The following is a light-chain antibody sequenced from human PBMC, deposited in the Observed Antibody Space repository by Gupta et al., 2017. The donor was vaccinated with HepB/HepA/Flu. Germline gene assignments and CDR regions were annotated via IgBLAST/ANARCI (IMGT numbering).Light chain of an antibody. J-gene: IGKJ1*01. Sequence: DIRLTQSPSSLSASVGDRVSITCRASQDINNYLAWYQQKPGKVPNLLIYAASTLQSGVPSRFSGSRSGTDFTLTISGLQPEDVATYYCQKDNSAPHTFGQGTKVEIK. CDR2: AAS. V-gene: IGKV1-27*01. CDR1: QDINNY. CDR3: QKDNSAPHT.